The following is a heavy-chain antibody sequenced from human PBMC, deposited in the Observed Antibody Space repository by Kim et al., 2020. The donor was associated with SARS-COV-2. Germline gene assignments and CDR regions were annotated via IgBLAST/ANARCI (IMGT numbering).Heavy chain of an antibody. J-gene: IGHJ4*01. CDR2: IKSGGSST. CDR3: AKGVKEMEWLQPFDY. V-gene: IGHV3-23*03. D-gene: IGHD5-18*01. Sequence: GGSLILSCAASGFTFSSYAMSWVRQAPGKGLEWVSLIKSGGSSTYYADSVKGRFTISRDDSKNTLYLQMNSLRAEDTAVYYCAKGVKEMEWLQPFDYWG. CDR1: GFTFSSYA.